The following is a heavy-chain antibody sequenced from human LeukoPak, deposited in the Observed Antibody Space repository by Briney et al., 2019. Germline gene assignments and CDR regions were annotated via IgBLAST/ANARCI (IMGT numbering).Heavy chain of an antibody. CDR2: IIPIFGTA. D-gene: IGHD2-2*02. J-gene: IGHJ6*03. CDR1: GYTFTSYY. V-gene: IGHV1-69*05. Sequence: ASVKVSCKASGYTFTSYYMHWVRQAPGQGLEWMGGIIPIFGTANYAQKFQGRVTITTDESTSTAYMELSSLRSEDTAVYYCARGYCSSTSCYMRNYYYYYMDVWGKGTTVTVSS. CDR3: ARGYCSSTSCYMRNYYYYYMDV.